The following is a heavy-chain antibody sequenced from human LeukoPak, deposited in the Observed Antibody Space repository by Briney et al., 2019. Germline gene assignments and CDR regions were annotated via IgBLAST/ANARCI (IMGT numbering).Heavy chain of an antibody. Sequence: PSETLSLTCTGSGGSISSSTYYWRWIRQPPGKGLEWIGDIYYSGSIKYNPSLKSRVTMSVDTSKNQFSLKLSSVTAADTAIYYCARENPSGYYNRPIDYWGQGTLVTVSS. V-gene: IGHV4-61*01. D-gene: IGHD3-22*01. J-gene: IGHJ4*02. CDR3: ARENPSGYYNRPIDY. CDR2: IYYSGSI. CDR1: GGSISSSTYY.